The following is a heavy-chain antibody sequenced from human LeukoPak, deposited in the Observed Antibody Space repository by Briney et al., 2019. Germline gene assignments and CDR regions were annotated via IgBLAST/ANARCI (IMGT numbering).Heavy chain of an antibody. D-gene: IGHD4-11*01. J-gene: IGHJ4*02. V-gene: IGHV3-48*03. Sequence: TGGSLRLSCVASGFTFSTCAMNWIRQAPGKGLEWVAYFGSTGTIHYADSMRGRFTISRDNAEMSLFLQMNSLRVDDTAVYYCARSNGLRYFDRWGQGTLVTVSS. CDR2: FGSTGTI. CDR3: ARSNGLRYFDR. CDR1: GFTFSTCA.